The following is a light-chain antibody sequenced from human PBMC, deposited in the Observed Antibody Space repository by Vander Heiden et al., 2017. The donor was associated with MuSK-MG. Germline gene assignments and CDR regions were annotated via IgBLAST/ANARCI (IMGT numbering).Light chain of an antibody. J-gene: IGLJ2*01. CDR1: SSDVGTYDF. V-gene: IGLV2-14*03. Sequence: QSALTQPASVSGSPGQSITISSPGTSSDVGTYDFVSWYQQHPDKAPQLIVFDVHDRPSGVADRFSGSKSGYTASLTISGLQAEDEAHYFCSSYTTSGNVVFGGGTKLTVL. CDR2: DVH. CDR3: SSYTTSGNVV.